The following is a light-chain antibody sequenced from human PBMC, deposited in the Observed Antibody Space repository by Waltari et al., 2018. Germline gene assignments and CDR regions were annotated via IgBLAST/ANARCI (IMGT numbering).Light chain of an antibody. J-gene: IGKJ2*01. CDR1: QNVLYAFNNKNF. CDR3: QQYHSTPYT. V-gene: IGKV4-1*01. Sequence: DIVMTQSPDSLAVSLGERANINCKSSQNVLYAFNNKNFLSWYQQKPGQPPRLLIYWASTREAGVPDRFSGSGSGADFSLTISSLQTDDAAVYYCQQYHSTPYTFGPGTKLEI. CDR2: WAS.